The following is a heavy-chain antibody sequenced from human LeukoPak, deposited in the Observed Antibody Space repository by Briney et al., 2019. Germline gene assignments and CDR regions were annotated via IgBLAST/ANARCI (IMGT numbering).Heavy chain of an antibody. CDR3: ARRSGGYGEGEFDY. CDR2: IWYDGSNK. CDR1: GFTFSSYG. Sequence: PGGSLRLSCAASGFTFSSYGMHWVRQAPGKGLEWVAVIWYDGSNKYYADSVKGRFTISRDDSKNTLYLQMNSLRVEDTAIYYCARRSGGYGEGEFDYWGQGTLVTVSS. V-gene: IGHV3-33*01. J-gene: IGHJ4*02. D-gene: IGHD6-25*01.